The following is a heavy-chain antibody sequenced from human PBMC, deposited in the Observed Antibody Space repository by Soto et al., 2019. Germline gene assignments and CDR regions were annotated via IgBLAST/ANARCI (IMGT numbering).Heavy chain of an antibody. CDR3: VRGGNPYHYATSGPGTFYK. D-gene: IGHD1-26*01. J-gene: IGHJ4*02. CDR2: TSFSGYT. CDR1: GDSVSSGDSY. Sequence: QVQLQESGPGLVKPSQTLSLTCSVSGDSVSSGDSYWSWIRQPPGKALEWIGYTSFSGYTSYSPSLKSRVSISVDMSKSQFSLRLTSVTAADTAVYYCVRGGNPYHYATSGPGTFYKWGQGTLVSVSS. V-gene: IGHV4-30-4*01.